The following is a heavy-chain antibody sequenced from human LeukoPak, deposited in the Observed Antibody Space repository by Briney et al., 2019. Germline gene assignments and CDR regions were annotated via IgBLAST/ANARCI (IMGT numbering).Heavy chain of an antibody. D-gene: IGHD6-13*01. CDR3: ARDRRAAAGWYYYYYMDV. J-gene: IGHJ6*03. CDR1: GDSISSYY. CDR2: IYTSGST. Sequence: SETLSLTCTVSGDSISSYYWSWIRQPAGKGLEWIGRIYTSGSTNYNPSLKSRVTMSVDTSKNQFSLKLSSVTAADTAVYYCARDRRAAAGWYYYYYMDVWGKGTTVTISS. V-gene: IGHV4-4*07.